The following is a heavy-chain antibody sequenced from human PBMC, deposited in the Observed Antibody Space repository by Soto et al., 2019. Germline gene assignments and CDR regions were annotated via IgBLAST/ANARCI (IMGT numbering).Heavy chain of an antibody. CDR3: ARGDLSGNYCYYGMDV. J-gene: IGHJ6*02. Sequence: GASVKVSCKASGGTFSSYAISWVRQAPGQGLEWMGGIIPIFGTANYAQKFQGRVTITADESTSTAYMELSSLRSEDTAVYYCARGDLSGNYCYYGMDVWGQGTTVTVSS. V-gene: IGHV1-69*13. CDR2: IIPIFGTA. CDR1: GGTFSSYA. D-gene: IGHD3-9*01.